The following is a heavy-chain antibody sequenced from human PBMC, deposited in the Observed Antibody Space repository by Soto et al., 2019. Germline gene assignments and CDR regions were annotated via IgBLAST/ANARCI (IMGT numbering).Heavy chain of an antibody. CDR3: ASGVGGSYNFDY. V-gene: IGHV3-33*01. Sequence: QVQLVESGGGVVQPGRSLRLSCAASGFTFSSYGMHWVRQAPGKGLERVAVIWYDGSNKYYADSVKGRFTISRDNSKNTLYLQMNSLIAEDTAVYYCASGVGGSYNFDYWGQGTLVTVSS. CDR1: GFTFSSYG. CDR2: IWYDGSNK. D-gene: IGHD1-26*01. J-gene: IGHJ4*02.